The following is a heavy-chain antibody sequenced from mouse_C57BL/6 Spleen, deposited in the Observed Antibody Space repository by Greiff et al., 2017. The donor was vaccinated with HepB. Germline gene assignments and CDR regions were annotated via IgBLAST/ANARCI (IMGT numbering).Heavy chain of an antibody. Sequence: EVQLQQSGPVLVKPGASVKMSCKASGYTFTDYYMNWVKQSHGKSLEWIGVINPYNGGTSYNQKFKGKATLTVDKSSSTAYMELNSLTSEDSAVYYCARATTVPLGAMDYWGQGTSVTVSS. V-gene: IGHV1-19*01. D-gene: IGHD1-1*01. CDR3: ARATTVPLGAMDY. CDR1: GYTFTDYY. J-gene: IGHJ4*01. CDR2: INPYNGGT.